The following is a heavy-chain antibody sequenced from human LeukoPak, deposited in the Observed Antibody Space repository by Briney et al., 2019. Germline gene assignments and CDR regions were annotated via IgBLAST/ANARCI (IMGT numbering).Heavy chain of an antibody. V-gene: IGHV3-11*04. CDR2: ISSSGSTI. CDR1: GFTFSDYY. CDR3: ARQYYDSSGYPSWSDY. J-gene: IGHJ4*02. Sequence: GGSLRLSCAASGFTFSDYYMSWIRQAPGKGLEWVSYISSSGSTIYYADSVKGRFTISRDNAKNSLYLQMNSLRAEDTAVYYCARQYYDSSGYPSWSDYWGQGTLVTVSS. D-gene: IGHD3-22*01.